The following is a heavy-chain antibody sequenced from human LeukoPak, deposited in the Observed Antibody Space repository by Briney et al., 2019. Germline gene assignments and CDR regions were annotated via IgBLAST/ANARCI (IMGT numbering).Heavy chain of an antibody. CDR2: ISSSSSTI. V-gene: IGHV3-48*01. D-gene: IGHD1-1*01. CDR3: ARMAVHRDFDI. Sequence: GGSLRLSCAASGFTFSSYSMNWVRQAPGKGLGWVSYISSSSSTIYYADSVKGRFTISRDNAKNSLYLQMNSLRAEDTAVYYCARMAVHRDFDIWGQGTMVTVSS. J-gene: IGHJ3*02. CDR1: GFTFSSYS.